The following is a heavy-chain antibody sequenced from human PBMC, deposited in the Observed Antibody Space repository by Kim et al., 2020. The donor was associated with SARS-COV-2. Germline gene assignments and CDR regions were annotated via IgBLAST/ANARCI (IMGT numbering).Heavy chain of an antibody. V-gene: IGHV4-31*03. Sequence: SETLSLTCTVSGGSISSGGYYWSWIRQHPGKGLEWIGYIYYSGSTYYNPSLKSRVTISVDTSKNQFSLKLSSVTAADTAVYYCARGVYGDSPEGDYYYYYMDVWGKGTTVTVSS. CDR2: IYYSGST. D-gene: IGHD4-17*01. J-gene: IGHJ6*03. CDR3: ARGVYGDSPEGDYYYYYMDV. CDR1: GGSISSGGYY.